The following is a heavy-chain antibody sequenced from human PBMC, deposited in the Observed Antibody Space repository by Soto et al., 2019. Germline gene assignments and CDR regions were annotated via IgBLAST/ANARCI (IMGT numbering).Heavy chain of an antibody. J-gene: IGHJ4*02. CDR3: ERYTAGAAGTGLYV. V-gene: IGHV1-69*13. CDR2: IFPIFGTA. CDR1: RGTFSRYA. D-gene: IGHD6-13*01. Sequence: SVQVSPKDSRGTFSRYAISWVRQAPGQGVEWMEGIFPIFGTANYAQKFQGRVTITADESKSTAYMELSSLRSEDTDVYDCERYTAGAAGTGLYVWGQGTLVTVSS.